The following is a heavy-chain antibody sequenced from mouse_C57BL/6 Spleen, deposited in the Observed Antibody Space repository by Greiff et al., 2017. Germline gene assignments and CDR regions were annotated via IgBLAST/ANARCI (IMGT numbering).Heavy chain of an antibody. J-gene: IGHJ3*01. CDR2: IWSDGST. CDR3: ARHEGDYDKTAWFAY. V-gene: IGHV2-6-1*01. Sequence: QVQLKESGPGLVAPSQSLSITCTVSGFSLTSYGVHWVRQPPGKGLEWLVVIWSDGSTTYNSALKSRLSISKDNSKSQVFLKMNSLQTDDTAMYYCARHEGDYDKTAWFAYWGQGTLVTVSA. CDR1: GFSLTSYG. D-gene: IGHD2-4*01.